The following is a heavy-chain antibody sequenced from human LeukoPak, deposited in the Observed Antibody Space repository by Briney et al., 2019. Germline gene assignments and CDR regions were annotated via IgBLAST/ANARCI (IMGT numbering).Heavy chain of an antibody. V-gene: IGHV3-64D*06. Sequence: GGSLRLSCSASGFTFSSYAMHWVRQAPGKGLEYVSAISSNGGSTYYADSVKGRFTISRDNSKNTLYLQMSSPRAEDTAVYYCVKRSHIVVVPAATGLDYWGQGTLVTVSS. CDR2: ISSNGGST. CDR3: VKRSHIVVVPAATGLDY. CDR1: GFTFSSYA. J-gene: IGHJ4*02. D-gene: IGHD2-2*01.